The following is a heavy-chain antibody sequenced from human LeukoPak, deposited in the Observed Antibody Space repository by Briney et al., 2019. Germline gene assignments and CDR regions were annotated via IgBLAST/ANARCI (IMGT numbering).Heavy chain of an antibody. CDR3: ARDRLGGYSCVY. D-gene: IGHD5-12*01. V-gene: IGHV4-61*01. J-gene: IGHJ4*02. Sequence: DPSETLSLTCTVSGGSVSSGSYFWTWIRQSPGKRLEYVGYIYDSGRTNYNPSLKSRVTISKDTSKNQFSLKLSSVTAADTAVYYCARDRLGGYSCVYWGQGSLVTVSS. CDR2: IYDSGRT. CDR1: GGSVSSGSYF.